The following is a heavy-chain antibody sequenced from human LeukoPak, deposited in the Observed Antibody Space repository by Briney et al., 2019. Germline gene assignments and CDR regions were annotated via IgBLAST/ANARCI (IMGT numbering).Heavy chain of an antibody. CDR1: GGSISSYY. D-gene: IGHD5-24*01. J-gene: IGHJ4*02. CDR3: AREKQEMATIFDY. Sequence: PSETLSLTCTVSGGSISSYYWSWIRQPAGKGLEWIGYIYYSGSTNYNPSLKSRVTISVDTSKNQFSLKLSSVTAADTAVYYCAREKQEMATIFDYWGQGTLVTVSS. CDR2: IYYSGST. V-gene: IGHV4-59*01.